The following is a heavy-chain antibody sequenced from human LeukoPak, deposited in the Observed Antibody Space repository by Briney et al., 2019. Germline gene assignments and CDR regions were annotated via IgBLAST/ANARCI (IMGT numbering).Heavy chain of an antibody. V-gene: IGHV3-43*02. CDR3: AKDLSMVFDAFNI. J-gene: IGHJ3*02. CDR1: GFTFDEYA. CDR2: VSGDGATT. Sequence: GGSLRLSCAASGFTFDEYAMHWVRQAPGKGLEWVSLVSGDGATTYYAPSVKGRVTVSRDNNKNSLFLQMNNLRTEDSALYYCAKDLSMVFDAFNIWGQGTLVTVSS. D-gene: IGHD4/OR15-4a*01.